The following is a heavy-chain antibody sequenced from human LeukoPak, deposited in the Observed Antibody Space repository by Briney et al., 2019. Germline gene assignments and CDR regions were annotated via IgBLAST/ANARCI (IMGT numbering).Heavy chain of an antibody. D-gene: IGHD7-27*01. CDR2: IKQDGSEK. Sequence: GGSLRLSCAASGFSFSSYWMSWVRQAPGKGLEWVANIKQDGSEKFYVDSVKGRFTISRDNAKNSLYLQVNSLRAEDTDVYYCAREGPTGYWGNFDCWGQGTLVTVSS. V-gene: IGHV3-7*01. J-gene: IGHJ4*02. CDR1: GFSFSSYW. CDR3: AREGPTGYWGNFDC.